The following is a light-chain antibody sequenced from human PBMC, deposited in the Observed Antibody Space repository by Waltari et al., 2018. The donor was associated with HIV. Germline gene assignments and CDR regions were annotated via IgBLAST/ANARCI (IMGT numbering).Light chain of an antibody. CDR2: EVS. J-gene: IGLJ2*01. Sequence: QSALTQPASVSGSPGQSITISCIGTTSDVGAYNYVSWYQHRPANFPTLIIYEVSHRPSGVSTRFSGSKSGNTASLTISGLQAEDEADYYCSSYTSTSTPIVFGGGTQLTVL. CDR3: SSYTSTSTPIV. V-gene: IGLV2-14*01. CDR1: TSDVGAYNY.